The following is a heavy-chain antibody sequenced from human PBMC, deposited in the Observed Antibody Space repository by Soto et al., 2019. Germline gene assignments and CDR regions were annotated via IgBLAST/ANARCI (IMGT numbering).Heavy chain of an antibody. V-gene: IGHV2-5*02. CDR1: GFSLSTSGVG. CDR2: IYWDDDK. J-gene: IGHJ4*02. D-gene: IGHD4-17*01. Sequence: QITLKESGPTLVKPTQTLTLTCTFSGFSLSTSGVGVGWIRQPPGKALEWLALIYWDDDKRYSPSLKSRLTITKDTSKTQVVLTMTNIDPVDTAIYFYARNRGDYGLDYWGQGTLVTVSS. CDR3: ARNRGDYGLDY.